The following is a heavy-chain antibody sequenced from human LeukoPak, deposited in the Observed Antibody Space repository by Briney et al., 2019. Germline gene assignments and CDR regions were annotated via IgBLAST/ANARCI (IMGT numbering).Heavy chain of an antibody. CDR1: GFTFSDYY. CDR2: ISSSGSTI. CDR3: ARDSGIVATVYDY. D-gene: IGHD5-12*01. Sequence: SGGSLRLSCAASGFTFSDYYMSWIRQAPGKGLEWVSYISSSGSTIYYADFVKGRFTISRDNAKNSLYLQMNSLRAEDTAVYYCARDSGIVATVYDYWGQGTLVTVSS. J-gene: IGHJ4*02. V-gene: IGHV3-11*01.